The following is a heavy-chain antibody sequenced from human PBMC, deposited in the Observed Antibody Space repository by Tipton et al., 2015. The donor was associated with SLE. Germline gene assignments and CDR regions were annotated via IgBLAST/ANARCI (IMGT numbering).Heavy chain of an antibody. CDR1: GGSFSGYY. J-gene: IGHJ6*02. D-gene: IGHD2-2*01. V-gene: IGHV4-34*01. CDR3: ARGLGGCSSTSCQTYYYYGMDV. Sequence: TLSLTCAVYGGSFSGYYWSWIRQPPGKGLEWIGEINHSGSTNYNPSLKSRVTISVDTSKNQFSLKLSSVTAADTAVYYCARGLGGCSSTSCQTYYYYGMDVWDQGP. CDR2: INHSGST.